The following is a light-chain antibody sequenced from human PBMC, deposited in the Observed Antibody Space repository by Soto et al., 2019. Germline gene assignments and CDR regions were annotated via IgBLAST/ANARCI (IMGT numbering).Light chain of an antibody. Sequence: QSALTQPASVSGSPGQSITLSCTATSSDVGIYNLVSWYQQHPGKAPKLMVYEGNKRPSGVSDRFSGSKSGNTASLRIAGLQAEDEAHYYCCSYIGTRTFVVFGGGTKVTVL. J-gene: IGLJ2*01. CDR1: SSDVGIYNL. CDR2: EGN. CDR3: CSYIGTRTFVV. V-gene: IGLV2-23*01.